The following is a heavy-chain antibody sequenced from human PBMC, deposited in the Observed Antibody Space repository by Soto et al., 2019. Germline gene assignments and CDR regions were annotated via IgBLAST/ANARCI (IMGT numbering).Heavy chain of an antibody. CDR3: ARIPRTTVTALLDY. Sequence: QVTLKESGPVLVKPTETLTLTCTVSGFSLSNARMGVSWIRQPPGKALEWLAHIFSNDEKSYSTSLKSRLTISNDTTKRQVGLTMTNIDPVDTATYYCARIPRTTVTALLDYWGQGTLVTVSS. V-gene: IGHV2-26*01. D-gene: IGHD4-17*01. CDR1: GFSLSNARMG. CDR2: IFSNDEK. J-gene: IGHJ4*02.